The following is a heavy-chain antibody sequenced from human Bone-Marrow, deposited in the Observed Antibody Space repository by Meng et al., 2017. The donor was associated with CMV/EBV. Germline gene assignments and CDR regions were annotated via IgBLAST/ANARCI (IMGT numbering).Heavy chain of an antibody. J-gene: IGHJ4*02. D-gene: IGHD2-8*02. CDR2: INPNNGDT. CDR1: GYRFSAYY. V-gene: IGHV1-2*02. CDR3: ARDSFHLVDY. Sequence: VSCKPSGYRFSAYYIHWVRQAPGQGLEWMGWINPNNGDTKYAQRFQGSVTMTRDTSVTTAYMEVSRLKSDDTAIYYCARDSFHLVDYWGQGTLVTVSS.